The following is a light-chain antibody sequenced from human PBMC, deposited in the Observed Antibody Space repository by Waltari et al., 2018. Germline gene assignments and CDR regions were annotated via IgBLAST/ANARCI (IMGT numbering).Light chain of an antibody. Sequence: EIVLTQSPATLSLSLGERATLSCRASQRVRNYLAWYQQKPGQAPRLLIYDVSRRATGTPARFSGSGSGTDFTLTISTLEPEDFAIYYCQQRNNWPRTFGQGTKLDMK. CDR2: DVS. CDR1: QRVRNY. J-gene: IGKJ2*01. CDR3: QQRNNWPRT. V-gene: IGKV3-11*01.